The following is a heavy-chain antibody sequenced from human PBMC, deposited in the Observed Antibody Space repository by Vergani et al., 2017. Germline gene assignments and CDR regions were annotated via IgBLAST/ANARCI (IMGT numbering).Heavy chain of an antibody. CDR2: IHTSGNT. J-gene: IGHJ4*02. D-gene: IGHD5-18*01. V-gene: IGHV4-61*02. CDR3: ARSLDSYGYPHFDY. Sequence: QVQLQESGPGLVKPSQTLSLTCTVSGGSISSNNNYWSWIRQPAGKGLEWIGRIHTSGNTNYNPSLKSRFTMSEDTSKNQFSLNLTSVTAADTAVYYCARSLDSYGYPHFDYWGQGTLVTVSA. CDR1: GGSISSNNNY.